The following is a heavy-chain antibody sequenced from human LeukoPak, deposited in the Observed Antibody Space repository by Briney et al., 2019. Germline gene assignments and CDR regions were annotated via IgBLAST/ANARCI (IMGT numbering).Heavy chain of an antibody. D-gene: IGHD5-18*01. J-gene: IGHJ4*02. Sequence: PSETLSLTCAVYGGSFSGYYWSWIRQPPGKGLEWMGEINHSGSTNYNPSHKSRVTISVDTSKNQFSLKLSSVTAADTAVYYCARGARGYRGDYWGQGTLVTVSS. CDR1: GGSFSGYY. CDR2: INHSGST. V-gene: IGHV4-34*01. CDR3: ARGARGYRGDY.